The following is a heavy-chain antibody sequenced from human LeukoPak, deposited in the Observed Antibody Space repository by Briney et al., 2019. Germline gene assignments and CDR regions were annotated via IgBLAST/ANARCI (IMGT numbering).Heavy chain of an antibody. CDR1: GFTFSSYS. D-gene: IGHD3-16*01. Sequence: GGSLRLSCAASGFTFSSYSMNWVRQAPGKGLEWVSSISSSSSYIYYADSVEGRFTISRDNAKNSLYLQMNSLRAEDTAVYYCARDPPLRSHHAFDIWGQGTMVTVSS. CDR3: ARDPPLRSHHAFDI. CDR2: ISSSSSYI. V-gene: IGHV3-21*01. J-gene: IGHJ3*02.